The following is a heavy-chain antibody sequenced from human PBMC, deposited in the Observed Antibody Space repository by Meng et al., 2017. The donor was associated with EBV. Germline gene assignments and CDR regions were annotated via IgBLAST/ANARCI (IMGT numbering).Heavy chain of an antibody. J-gene: IGHJ4*02. D-gene: IGHD6-13*01. CDR2: IWYDGTNE. CDR1: GFTFSNYG. CDR3: ARPTQPYSRAPLDY. Sequence: VQVMGSGGGVVQPGMSLRVSCVASGFTFSNYGMHWVRQVPGKGLEWVAAIWYDGTNEYYAASVKGRFTISRDNSKNTVYLQMNSLRAEDTAVYFCARPTQPYSRAPLDYWGQGTLVTVSS. V-gene: IGHV3-33*01.